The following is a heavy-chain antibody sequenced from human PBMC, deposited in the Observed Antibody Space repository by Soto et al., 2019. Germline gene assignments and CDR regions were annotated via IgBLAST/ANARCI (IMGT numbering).Heavy chain of an antibody. CDR2: ISYDGSNK. CDR1: GFTFSSYG. V-gene: IGHV3-30*18. CDR3: AKEIGLRWGAVNPFDY. D-gene: IGHD4-17*01. Sequence: QVQLVESGGGVVQPGRSLRLSYAASGFTFSSYGMHWVRQAPGKGLEWVAVISYDGSNKYYADSVKGRFTISRDNSKNTLYLHMNRLRAEDTAVYYCAKEIGLRWGAVNPFDYWGQGTLVTVSS. J-gene: IGHJ4*02.